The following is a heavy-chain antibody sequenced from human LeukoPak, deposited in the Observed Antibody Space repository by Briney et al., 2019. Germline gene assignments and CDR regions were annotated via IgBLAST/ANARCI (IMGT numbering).Heavy chain of an antibody. CDR3: AVKYELTKV. CDR1: GFTVSSNY. CDR2: IYSGGTT. J-gene: IGHJ4*02. D-gene: IGHD3-3*01. V-gene: IGHV3-53*01. Sequence: PGGSLRLSCVASGFTVSSNYMNWVRQAPGKGLEWVSVIYSGGTTHYADSVKGRFTISRDNSKNTLYLQMNSLRAEGTAVYYCAVKYELTKVWGQGTLVTVSS.